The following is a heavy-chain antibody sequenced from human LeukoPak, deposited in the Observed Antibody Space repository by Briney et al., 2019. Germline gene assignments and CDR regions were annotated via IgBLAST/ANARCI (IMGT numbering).Heavy chain of an antibody. Sequence: SETLSLTCTVSGGSISSYYWSWIRQPPGKGLEWIGYIYYSGSTNYNPSLKSRVTISVDTSKNQFSLKLSSVTAADTAVYYCASASSSWYRGELDYWGQGTLVTVSS. J-gene: IGHJ4*02. CDR1: GGSISSYY. D-gene: IGHD6-13*01. CDR3: ASASSSWYRGELDY. CDR2: IYYSGST. V-gene: IGHV4-59*08.